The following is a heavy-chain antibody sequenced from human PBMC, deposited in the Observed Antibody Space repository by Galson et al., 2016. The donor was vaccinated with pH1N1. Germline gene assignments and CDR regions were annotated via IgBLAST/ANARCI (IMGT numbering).Heavy chain of an antibody. CDR1: GFAFDDFA. CDR3: AKGAARYYFGSVSFNY. D-gene: IGHD3-10*01. Sequence: SLRLSCAASGFAFDDFAMPWVRHVPGKGLEWVSGISWNSNSLGYADSVKGRFTISTDSAKKSLFLQMNSLRVEDTALYYCAKGAARYYFGSVSFNYWGQGTQVTVSS. CDR2: ISWNSNSL. V-gene: IGHV3-9*01. J-gene: IGHJ4*02.